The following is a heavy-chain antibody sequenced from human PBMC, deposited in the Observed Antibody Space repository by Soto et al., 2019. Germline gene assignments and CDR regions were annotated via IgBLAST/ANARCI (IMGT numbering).Heavy chain of an antibody. V-gene: IGHV3-23*01. CDR3: AKEYYDSCAYYWPNTFDI. J-gene: IGHJ3*02. CDR1: GFTFNNYA. Sequence: GSLRLSCAASGFTFNNYAMNWVRQAPGKGLEWVSSISDRGGKRYYADSVKGRFTISRDNSKRTLFLQMNSLRVEDTAIYYCAKEYYDSCAYYWPNTFDIWGQGTMVTVSS. D-gene: IGHD3-22*01. CDR2: ISDRGGKR.